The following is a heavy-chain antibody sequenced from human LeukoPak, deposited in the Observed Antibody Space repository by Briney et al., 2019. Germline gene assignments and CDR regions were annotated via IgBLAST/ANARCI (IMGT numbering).Heavy chain of an antibody. CDR3: ARQQSSWFTSFDS. Sequence: PSETLSLTCTVSGGSLSSYFWSWIRQPPGKGLEWIAYIYYSGSTNYNPSLKSRVTISVDTSKNQFSLKLSSVTAADTAVYYCARQQSSWFTSFDSWGQGTLVTVSS. CDR2: IYYSGST. J-gene: IGHJ4*02. V-gene: IGHV4-59*01. D-gene: IGHD6-13*01. CDR1: GGSLSSYF.